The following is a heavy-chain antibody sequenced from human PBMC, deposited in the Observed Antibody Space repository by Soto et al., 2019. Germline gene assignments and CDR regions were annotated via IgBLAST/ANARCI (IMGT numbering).Heavy chain of an antibody. CDR1: SGSIDTTNW. Sequence: QVQLQESGPGLVKPSGTLSLTCAVASGSIDTTNWWSWVRQPPGKGLEWLGEIFHSGNTYYNPSLASRVTIAVDTSKNQFSLKLRSVTAADTAVYYCARRTWGMDVWGQGTTVNVSS. D-gene: IGHD2-8*01. J-gene: IGHJ6*02. V-gene: IGHV4-4*02. CDR3: ARRTWGMDV. CDR2: IFHSGNT.